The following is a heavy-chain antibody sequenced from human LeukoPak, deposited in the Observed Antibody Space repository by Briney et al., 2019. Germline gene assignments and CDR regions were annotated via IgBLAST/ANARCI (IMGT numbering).Heavy chain of an antibody. CDR1: GFTFDDYA. CDR3: AKDKRGYYDSSGLDY. Sequence: GGSLRLSCAASGFTFDDYAMHWVRQAPGKGLEWVSGISWNSGSIGYADSVKGRFTISRDNAKNSLYLQMNSLRAEDTALYYCAKDKRGYYDSSGLDYWGQGTLVTVSS. J-gene: IGHJ4*02. CDR2: ISWNSGSI. V-gene: IGHV3-9*01. D-gene: IGHD3-22*01.